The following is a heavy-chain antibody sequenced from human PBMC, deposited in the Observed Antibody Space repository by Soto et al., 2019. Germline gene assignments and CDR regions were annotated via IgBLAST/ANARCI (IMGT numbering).Heavy chain of an antibody. J-gene: IGHJ4*02. CDR2: IYHSGST. CDR1: GGSISSGGYS. CDR3: AGAAGGNSADFAY. Sequence: QLQLQESGSGLVKPSQTLSLTCAVSGGSISSGGYSWSWIRQPPGKGLEWIGYIYHSGSTYYNPSLKSRLXXSXDXHKNQLSLELSSVTAAATAVYYCAGAAGGNSADFAYWGQGTLVTVSS. D-gene: IGHD2-21*02. V-gene: IGHV4-30-2*01.